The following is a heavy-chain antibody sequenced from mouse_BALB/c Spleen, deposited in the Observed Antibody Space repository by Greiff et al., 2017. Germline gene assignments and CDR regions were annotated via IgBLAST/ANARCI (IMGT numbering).Heavy chain of an antibody. CDR2: ISYSGST. CDR3: ARLGGNYPAWFAY. Sequence: EVKLMESGPSLVKPSQTLSLTCSVTGDSITSGYWNWIRKFPGNKLEYMGYISYSGSTYYNPSLKSRISITRDTSKNQYYLQLNSVTTEDTATYYCARLGGNYPAWFAYWGQGTLVTVSA. V-gene: IGHV3-8*02. CDR1: GDSITSGY. J-gene: IGHJ3*01. D-gene: IGHD2-1*01.